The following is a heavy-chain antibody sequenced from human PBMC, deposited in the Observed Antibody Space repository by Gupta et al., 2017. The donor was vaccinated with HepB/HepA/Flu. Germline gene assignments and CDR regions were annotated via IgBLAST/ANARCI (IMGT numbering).Heavy chain of an antibody. CDR3: ARGGFYDFWSGLDY. CDR1: GFTLSSYG. J-gene: IGHJ4*02. Sequence: QVQLVESGGGVVQPGRSLRLSCPASGFTLSSYGMPWVRQAPGKGLEWVALIWFDGSKKYSADSEKGRFAISRDNSNNTLYLQMNSLKADDSAVYYCARGGFYDFWSGLDYWGQGILVTVSS. D-gene: IGHD3-3*01. V-gene: IGHV3-33*01. CDR2: IWFDGSKK.